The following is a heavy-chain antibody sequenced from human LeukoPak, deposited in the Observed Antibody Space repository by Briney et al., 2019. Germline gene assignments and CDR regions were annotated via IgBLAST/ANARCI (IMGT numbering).Heavy chain of an antibody. CDR2: INPSGGST. CDR1: GYTFTSYY. Sequence: GASVKVSCKASGYTFTSYYMHWVRQAPGQGLEWMGIINPSGGSTSYAQKFQGRVTMTRDMSTSTVYMELSSLRSEDTAVYYCASAPLRRGQYDSSGPRAPYYYYYMDVWGKGTTVTVSS. J-gene: IGHJ6*03. D-gene: IGHD3-22*01. V-gene: IGHV1-46*01. CDR3: ASAPLRRGQYDSSGPRAPYYYYYMDV.